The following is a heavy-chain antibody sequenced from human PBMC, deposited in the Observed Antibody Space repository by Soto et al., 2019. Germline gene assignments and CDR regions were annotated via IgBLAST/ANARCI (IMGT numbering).Heavy chain of an antibody. CDR1: GYTFNNYF. Sequence: QVQLVQSGAEVRKPGASVKVSCKASGYTFNNYFMHWVRQAPAQGLEWMGVITPSSGSTTYAQRSQGRLTMTRDTSTSTGYMELRRLRSEDTAVYFCARDLVPIWNYVGLAPGAQHWFDPWGQGTLVTVSS. D-gene: IGHD1-7*01. CDR2: ITPSSGST. V-gene: IGHV1-46*02. CDR3: ARDLVPIWNYVGLAPGAQHWFDP. J-gene: IGHJ5*02.